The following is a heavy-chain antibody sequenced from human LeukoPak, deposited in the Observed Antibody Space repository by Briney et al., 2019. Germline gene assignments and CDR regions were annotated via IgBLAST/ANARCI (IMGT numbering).Heavy chain of an antibody. V-gene: IGHV1-2*02. CDR3: ARGPRIAVAVTEDWFDP. CDR1: VYTFTGYY. D-gene: IGHD6-19*01. CDR2: INPNSGGT. J-gene: IGHJ5*02. Sequence: ASVKVSCKASVYTFTGYYMHWVRQAPGQGLEWMGWINPNSGGTNYAQKFQGRVTMTRDTSISTAYMELSRLRSDDTAVYYCARGPRIAVAVTEDWFDPWGQGTLVTVSS.